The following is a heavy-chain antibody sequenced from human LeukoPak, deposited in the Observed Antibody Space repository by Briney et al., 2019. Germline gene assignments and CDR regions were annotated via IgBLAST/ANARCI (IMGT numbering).Heavy chain of an antibody. J-gene: IGHJ1*01. Sequence: GGSLRLSCAASGFTFSSYGMHWVRQAPGKGLEWVAVIWYDGSNKYYADSVKGRFTISRDNSKNTLCLQMNSLRAEDTAVYYCARDRQQLAAEYFQHWGQGTLVTVSS. CDR3: ARDRQQLAAEYFQH. CDR1: GFTFSSYG. CDR2: IWYDGSNK. V-gene: IGHV3-33*01. D-gene: IGHD6-13*01.